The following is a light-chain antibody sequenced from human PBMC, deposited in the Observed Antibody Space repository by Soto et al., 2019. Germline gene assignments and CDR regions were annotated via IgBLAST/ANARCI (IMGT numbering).Light chain of an antibody. CDR3: QQYGSSLIT. CDR1: QFVSNSY. V-gene: IGKV3-20*01. J-gene: IGKJ5*01. Sequence: ESVLTQSTGTLSLAPGERATLSCSASQFVSNSYLAWYQQKPGQAPRLLIYGASSRATGIPDRFSGSGSRTDFTLTISRLEPEDFAVYYCQQYGSSLITFGQGTRLEIK. CDR2: GAS.